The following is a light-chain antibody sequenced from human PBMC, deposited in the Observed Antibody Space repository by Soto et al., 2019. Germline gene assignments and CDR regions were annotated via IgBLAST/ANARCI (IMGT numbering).Light chain of an antibody. J-gene: IGKJ4*01. CDR2: SAS. CDR1: QDISGR. CDR3: QQGHSFPLT. V-gene: IGKV1-12*01. Sequence: DIQMTPSPYSVSASVGDRVTIACRASQDISGRLAWYQQRPGEAPKLLIFSASTLQSGVPSRFSGSGSGTDYTRTISSLQPEDLATYSCQQGHSFPLTFGGGTKVEI.